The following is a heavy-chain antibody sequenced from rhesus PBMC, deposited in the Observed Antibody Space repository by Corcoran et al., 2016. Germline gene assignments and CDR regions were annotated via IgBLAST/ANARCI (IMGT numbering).Heavy chain of an antibody. D-gene: IGHD3-16*01. CDR3: AKADYSGSFYDF. J-gene: IGHJ5-1*01. V-gene: IGHV5-2*01. CDR2: VDPSESAT. Sequence: EVQLVQSGAEVKRPGESLKISCKTSGYSFTSYWISWVRQMPGKGLEWRGAVDPSESATRYSPSFQGQVTISADRSISTTYLQWSSRKASDSATYYCAKADYSGSFYDFWGPGVLVTVSS. CDR1: GYSFTSYW.